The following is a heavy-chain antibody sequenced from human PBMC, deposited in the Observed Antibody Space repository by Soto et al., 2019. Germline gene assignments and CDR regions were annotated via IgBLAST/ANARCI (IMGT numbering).Heavy chain of an antibody. CDR2: ISSNGGST. Sequence: GGSLRLSCSASGFTFSSYAMHWVRQAPGKGLEYVSVISSNGGSTYYADSVKGRFTISRDNSKNTLYLQMSSLRAEDTSIYYCAKTAGYDYVWGSSGLDPWGQGTLVTVSS. V-gene: IGHV3-64D*06. D-gene: IGHD3-16*01. CDR1: GFTFSSYA. J-gene: IGHJ5*02. CDR3: AKTAGYDYVWGSSGLDP.